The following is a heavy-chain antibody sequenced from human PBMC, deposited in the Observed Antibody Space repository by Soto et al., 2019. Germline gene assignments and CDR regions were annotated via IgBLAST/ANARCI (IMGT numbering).Heavy chain of an antibody. CDR1: GFSLSNARMG. D-gene: IGHD3-10*01. CDR2: IFSNDEK. CDR3: ARISMVRGALPNY. Sequence: QVTLKESGPVLVKPTETLTLTCTVSGFSLSNARMGVSWIRQPPGKALEWLAHIFSNDEKSYSTSLKSRLTISKDTSKSQVVLTMTNMDPVDTATYYCARISMVRGALPNYWGQGTLVTVSS. J-gene: IGHJ4*02. V-gene: IGHV2-26*01.